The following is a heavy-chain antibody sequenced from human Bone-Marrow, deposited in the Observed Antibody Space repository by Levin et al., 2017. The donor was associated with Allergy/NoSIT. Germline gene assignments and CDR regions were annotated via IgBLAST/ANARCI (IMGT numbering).Heavy chain of an antibody. CDR2: ITKDGSKK. CDR1: GFTFSDYG. CDR3: AIDHPEYFCDP. Sequence: GGSLRLSCAVSGFTFSDYGMHWVRQAPGKGLEWVASITKDGSKKYYLDSVKGRSTLSRDSSKNMVSLQMNSLTADDTAVYFCAIDHPEYFCDPWGQRVLVVVSS. J-gene: IGHJ5*02. D-gene: IGHD2/OR15-2a*01. V-gene: IGHV3-30*03.